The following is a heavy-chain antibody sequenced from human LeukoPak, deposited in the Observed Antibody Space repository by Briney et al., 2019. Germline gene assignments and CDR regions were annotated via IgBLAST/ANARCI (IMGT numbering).Heavy chain of an antibody. D-gene: IGHD6-13*01. J-gene: IGHJ5*02. CDR1: GGSFSGYY. CDR3: ARGLAAAPRT. Sequence: KPSETLSLTCAVYGGSFSGYYWSWIRQPPGKGLEWIGEINHSGSTNYNPSLKSRVTISVDTSKNQFSLKLSSVTAADTAVYYCARGLAAAPRTWGQGTLVTVSS. CDR2: INHSGST. V-gene: IGHV4-34*01.